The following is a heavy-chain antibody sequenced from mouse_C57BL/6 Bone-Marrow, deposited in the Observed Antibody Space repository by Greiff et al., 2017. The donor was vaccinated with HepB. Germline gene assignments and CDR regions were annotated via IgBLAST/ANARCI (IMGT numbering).Heavy chain of an antibody. CDR1: GYSFTSYY. J-gene: IGHJ2*01. V-gene: IGHV1-66*01. CDR2: IYPGSGNT. D-gene: IGHD1-1*01. CDR3: ARRGLIYGSSYVYFDY. Sequence: QVQLKESGPELVKPGASVKISCKASGYSFTSYYIHWVKQRPGQGLEWIGWIYPGSGNTKYNEKFKGKATLTADTSSSTAYMQLSSLTSEDSAVYYCARRGLIYGSSYVYFDYWGQGTTLTVSS.